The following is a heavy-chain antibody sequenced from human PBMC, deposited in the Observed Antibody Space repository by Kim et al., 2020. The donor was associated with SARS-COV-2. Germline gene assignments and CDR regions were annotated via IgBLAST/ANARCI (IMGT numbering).Heavy chain of an antibody. CDR2: GST. Sequence: GSTKYNPSHKSRGTISVDTSKNQFSLRLTSVTAADTAVYYCARGYKATVGFWGQGTLVTVSS. CDR3: ARGYKATVGF. J-gene: IGHJ4*02. V-gene: IGHV4-34*01. D-gene: IGHD4-17*01.